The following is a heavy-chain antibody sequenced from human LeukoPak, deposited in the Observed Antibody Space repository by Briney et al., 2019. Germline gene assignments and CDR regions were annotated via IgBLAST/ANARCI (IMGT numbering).Heavy chain of an antibody. D-gene: IGHD4-11*01. CDR1: GFTFSSYS. CDR3: ARDLLAVAGDSNYANWFDP. CDR2: ISSSGSYI. Sequence: GGSLRISCAASGFTFSSYSMNWVRQAPGKGLEWVSTISSSGSYIYYADSLKGRFITSRDNAKNSLYLQMNSLRAEDTAVYYCARDLLAVAGDSNYANWFDPWGQGTLVTVSS. J-gene: IGHJ5*02. V-gene: IGHV3-21*06.